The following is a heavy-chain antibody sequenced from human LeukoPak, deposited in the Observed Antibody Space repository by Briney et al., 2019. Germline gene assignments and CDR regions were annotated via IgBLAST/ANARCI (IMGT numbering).Heavy chain of an antibody. CDR2: IKSDGSGT. CDR1: GFXFNNYW. CDR3: VRGVWRVGAASNWFDP. D-gene: IGHD1-26*01. V-gene: IGHV3-74*01. Sequence: PGGSLRLSCAASGFXFNNYWIHWVRQAPGKGPVWVSNIKSDGSGTGYADSVKGRFSISRDNANNRLDLQMNSLRVEDTAVYYCVRGVWRVGAASNWFDPWGQGTLVTVSS. J-gene: IGHJ5*02.